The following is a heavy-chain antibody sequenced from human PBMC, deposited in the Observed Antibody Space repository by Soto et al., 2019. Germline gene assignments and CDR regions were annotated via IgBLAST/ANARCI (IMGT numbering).Heavy chain of an antibody. CDR1: GFSLSTSGVG. Sequence: SGPTLVNPTQTLTLTCTFSGFSLSTSGVGVGWIRQPPGKALEWLALIYWNDDKRYSPSLKSRLTITKDTSKNQVVLTMTNMDPVDTATYYCAHGLMTTVTLNPNWFDPWGQGTLVTVSS. J-gene: IGHJ5*02. V-gene: IGHV2-5*01. CDR2: IYWNDDK. CDR3: AHGLMTTVTLNPNWFDP. D-gene: IGHD4-17*01.